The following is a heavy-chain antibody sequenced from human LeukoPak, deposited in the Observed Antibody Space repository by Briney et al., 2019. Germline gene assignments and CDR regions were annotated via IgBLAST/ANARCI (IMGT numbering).Heavy chain of an antibody. V-gene: IGHV3-7*01. CDR1: GFSFSSNW. D-gene: IGHD3-9*01. CDR2: MNQDGSEK. J-gene: IGHJ4*02. CDR3: ARATGHFDS. Sequence: GGSLRLSCVASGFSFSSNWMTWVRQAPGKGLEWVANMNQDGSEKYYVDSVKGRFTISRDDAKSSLYLQMNSLRAEDTAVYYCARATGHFDSWGQGTLVTDSS.